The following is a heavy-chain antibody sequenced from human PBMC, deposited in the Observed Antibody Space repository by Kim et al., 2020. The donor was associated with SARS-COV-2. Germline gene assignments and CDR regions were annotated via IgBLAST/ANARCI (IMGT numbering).Heavy chain of an antibody. CDR3: ATPDPLLRYFDWLKY. D-gene: IGHD3-9*01. J-gene: IGHJ4*02. V-gene: IGHV1-69*01. Sequence: QKFQGRVTITADESTSTAYMELSSLRSEDTAVYYCATPDPLLRYFDWLKYWGQGTLVTVSS.